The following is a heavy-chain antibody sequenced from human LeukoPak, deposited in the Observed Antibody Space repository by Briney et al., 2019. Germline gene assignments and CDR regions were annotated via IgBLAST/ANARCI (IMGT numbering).Heavy chain of an antibody. V-gene: IGHV3-9*03. D-gene: IGHD6-13*01. CDR3: TKAYSSSWYEGLDY. CDR1: GFTFDDYA. J-gene: IGHJ4*02. Sequence: LGGSLRLSCAAFGFTFDDYAMHWVRQAPGKGLEWVSGISWNSGSIGYADSVKGRFTISRDNAKNSLYLQMNSLRAEDMALYYCTKAYSSSWYEGLDYWGQGTLVTVSS. CDR2: ISWNSGSI.